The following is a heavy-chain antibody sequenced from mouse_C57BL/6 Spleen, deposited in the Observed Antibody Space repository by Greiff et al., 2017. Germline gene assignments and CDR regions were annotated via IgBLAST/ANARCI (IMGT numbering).Heavy chain of an antibody. D-gene: IGHD2-4*01. Sequence: EVMLVESGGGLVKPGGSLKLSCAASGFTFSSYTMSWVRQTPEKRLEWVATISGGGGNTYYPDSVKGRFTISRDNAKNTLYLQMSSLRSEDTALYYCARQGYDYDYFDYWGQGTTLTVSA. CDR2: ISGGGGNT. V-gene: IGHV5-9*01. CDR1: GFTFSSYT. CDR3: ARQGYDYDYFDY. J-gene: IGHJ2*01.